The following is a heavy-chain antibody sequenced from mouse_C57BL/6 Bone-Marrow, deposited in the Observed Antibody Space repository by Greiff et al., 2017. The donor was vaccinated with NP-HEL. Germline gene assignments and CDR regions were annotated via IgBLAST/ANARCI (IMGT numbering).Heavy chain of an antibody. D-gene: IGHD2-4*01. Sequence: QVQLQQSGAELVMPGASVKLSCKASGYTFTSYWMHWVKQWPGQGLEWIGEIDPSDSYTNYNQKFKGKSTLTVDKSSSTAYMQLSSLTSEDSAVYYCARRIYYDYDWFAYWGQGTLVTVSA. CDR2: IDPSDSYT. CDR3: ARRIYYDYDWFAY. V-gene: IGHV1-69*01. J-gene: IGHJ3*01. CDR1: GYTFTSYW.